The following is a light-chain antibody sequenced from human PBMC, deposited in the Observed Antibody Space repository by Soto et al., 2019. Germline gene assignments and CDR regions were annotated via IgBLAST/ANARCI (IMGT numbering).Light chain of an antibody. CDR2: DAS. V-gene: IGKV1-5*01. Sequence: IQMTQSPSPLSASVGDTVTVTCRASQSASGWLAWYQQKPGEAPTLLIYDASALPRGVPSRFSGSGSGTKFTLTIASLQPDDFATYYCQQYETFPGTFGPGTKVDIK. J-gene: IGKJ1*01. CDR1: QSASGW. CDR3: QQYETFPGT.